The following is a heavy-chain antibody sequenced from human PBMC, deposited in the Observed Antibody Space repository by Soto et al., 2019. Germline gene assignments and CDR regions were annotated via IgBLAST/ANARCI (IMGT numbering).Heavy chain of an antibody. D-gene: IGHD3-9*01. Sequence: PSETLSLTCAVYGGSFSGYYWSWIRQPPGKGLEWIGEINHSGSTNYNPSLKSRVTISVDTSKNQFSLKLSSVTAADTAVYYCARGYDDYYDILTGYYLSYNWFDPWGQGTLVTVSS. V-gene: IGHV4-34*01. CDR3: ARGYDDYYDILTGYYLSYNWFDP. J-gene: IGHJ5*02. CDR1: GGSFSGYY. CDR2: INHSGST.